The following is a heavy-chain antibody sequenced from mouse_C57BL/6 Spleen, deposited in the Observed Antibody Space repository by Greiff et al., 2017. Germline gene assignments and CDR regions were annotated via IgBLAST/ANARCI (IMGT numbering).Heavy chain of an antibody. J-gene: IGHJ3*01. Sequence: QVQLKESGAELVKPGASVKMSCKASGYTFTTYPIEWMKQNHGKSLEWIGNFHPYNDDTKYNEKFKGKATLTVEKSSSTVYLELSRLTSDDSAVYYCARREPADGYYSFAYWGQGTLVTVSA. D-gene: IGHD2-3*01. CDR3: ARREPADGYYSFAY. CDR1: GYTFTTYP. CDR2: FHPYNDDT. V-gene: IGHV1-47*01.